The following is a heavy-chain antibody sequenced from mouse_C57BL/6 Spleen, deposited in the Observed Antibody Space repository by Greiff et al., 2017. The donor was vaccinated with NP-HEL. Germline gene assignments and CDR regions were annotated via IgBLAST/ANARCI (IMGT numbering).Heavy chain of an antibody. D-gene: IGHD2-4*01. V-gene: IGHV1-26*01. Sequence: VQLQQSGPELVKPGASVKISCKATGYTFTDYYMNWVKQSHGKSLEWIGDINPNNGGTSYNQKFKGKATLTVDKSSSTAYMELRSLTSEDSAVYYCASLYYDYDEVAYWGQGTLVTVSA. CDR2: INPNNGGT. CDR1: GYTFTDYY. CDR3: ASLYYDYDEVAY. J-gene: IGHJ3*01.